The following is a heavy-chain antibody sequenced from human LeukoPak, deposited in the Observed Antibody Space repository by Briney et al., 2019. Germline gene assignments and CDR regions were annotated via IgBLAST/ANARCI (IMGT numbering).Heavy chain of an antibody. CDR1: GGSITSNSFY. J-gene: IGHJ4*02. Sequence: PSETLSLTCSVSGGSITSNSFYWSWVRQPAGKGLEWIGRIYYTGSTNYNPSLKRRVTLSVDTSKNQFSLRLNSVTAADTAVYYCARVGYSYGSAYFDYWGQGTLVTVSS. D-gene: IGHD5-18*01. CDR3: ARVGYSYGSAYFDY. CDR2: IYYTGST. V-gene: IGHV4-61*02.